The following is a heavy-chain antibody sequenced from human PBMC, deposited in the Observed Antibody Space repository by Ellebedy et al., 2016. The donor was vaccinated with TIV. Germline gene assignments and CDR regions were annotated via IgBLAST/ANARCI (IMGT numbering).Heavy chain of an antibody. CDR2: IYPGDSDT. CDR1: GYLFTSYW. V-gene: IGHV5-51*01. D-gene: IGHD3-16*01. CDR3: ASHLIMITFGGTPDAFDI. J-gene: IGHJ3*02. Sequence: GGSLRLSCKGSGYLFTSYWIGWVRQMPGRGLEWMGIIYPGDSDTRYSPSFQGQVTISADKSIGTAYLQWSSLKASDTAMYYCASHLIMITFGGTPDAFDIWGQGTMVTVSS.